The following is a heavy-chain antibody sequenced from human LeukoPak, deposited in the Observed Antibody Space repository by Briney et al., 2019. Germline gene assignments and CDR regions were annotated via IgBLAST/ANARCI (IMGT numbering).Heavy chain of an antibody. CDR3: AKDSGDYYDSSGSLDY. J-gene: IGHJ4*02. CDR2: ISGSGGST. Sequence: GGSLRLSCAASGFTFSSYAMSWVRQAPGKGLEWVSAISGSGGSTYYADSVKGRFTISRDNSKNTLYLQMNSLRAEDTAAYYCAKDSGDYYDSSGSLDYWGQGTLVTVSS. D-gene: IGHD3-22*01. V-gene: IGHV3-23*01. CDR1: GFTFSSYA.